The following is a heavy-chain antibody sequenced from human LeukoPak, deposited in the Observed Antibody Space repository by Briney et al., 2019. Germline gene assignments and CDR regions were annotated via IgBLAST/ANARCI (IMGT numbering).Heavy chain of an antibody. CDR3: ARKYYYDSSGYYYFDY. CDR1: GGSISSYY. J-gene: IGHJ4*02. D-gene: IGHD3-22*01. Sequence: SETLSPTCAVSGGSISSYYWSWIRQPPGKGLEWIGYIYYSGSTNYNPSLKSRVTISVDTSKNQFSLKLSSVTAADTAVYYCARKYYYDSSGYYYFDYWGQGTLVTVSS. CDR2: IYYSGST. V-gene: IGHV4-59*01.